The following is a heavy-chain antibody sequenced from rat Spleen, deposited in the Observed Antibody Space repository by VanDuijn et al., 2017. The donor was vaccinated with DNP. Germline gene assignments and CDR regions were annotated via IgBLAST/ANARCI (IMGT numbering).Heavy chain of an antibody. CDR3: AKFNFGTYYFNY. J-gene: IGHJ2*01. Sequence: EVQLQESGPGLVKPSQSLSLTCSVTGYSITSSYRWNWIRKFPGNKLEWMGYINSGGSTDYNPSLKSRISITRDTSRNQFFLQLDSVTTEDTATYYCAKFNFGTYYFNYWGQGVMVTVSS. CDR1: GYSITSSYR. V-gene: IGHV3-3*01. D-gene: IGHD1-11*01. CDR2: INSGGST.